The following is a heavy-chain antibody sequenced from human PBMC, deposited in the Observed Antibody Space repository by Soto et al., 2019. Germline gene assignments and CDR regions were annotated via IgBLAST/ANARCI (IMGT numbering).Heavy chain of an antibody. Sequence: QVQLVESGGGVVQPGKSLRLSCAASGFTFSTYAMNLVRQAPGKGLEWVAVIWFDGSNKYYANSVKGRFTIFRDNSKNTLYLQMSSLRVEDTAVYYCARDDPYGDYRFDYWGQGTLVTVSS. CDR2: IWFDGSNK. J-gene: IGHJ4*02. V-gene: IGHV3-33*01. CDR3: ARDDPYGDYRFDY. D-gene: IGHD4-17*01. CDR1: GFTFSTYA.